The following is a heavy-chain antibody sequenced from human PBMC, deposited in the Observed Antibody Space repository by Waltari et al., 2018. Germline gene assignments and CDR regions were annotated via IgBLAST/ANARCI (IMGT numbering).Heavy chain of an antibody. CDR2: IYSGGNT. D-gene: IGHD3-10*01. Sequence: EVQLVETGGGLIQPGGSLRLSCAASGFSVSNNYMTWVRQAPGKGLGWVSIIYSGGNTYSTDSVKGRFTISRDISKNTLYLQMNSLRAEDTAVYYCARAWGYGLGYYWLDPWGQGTLVTVSS. CDR1: GFSVSNNY. V-gene: IGHV3-53*02. CDR3: ARAWGYGLGYYWLDP. J-gene: IGHJ5*02.